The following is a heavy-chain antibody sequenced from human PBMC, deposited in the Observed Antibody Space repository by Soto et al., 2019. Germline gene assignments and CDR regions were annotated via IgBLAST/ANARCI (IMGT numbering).Heavy chain of an antibody. J-gene: IGHJ6*02. CDR3: ATSGGHHFGMDV. D-gene: IGHD2-8*02. V-gene: IGHV1-18*01. CDR1: SFIFTSYG. CDR2: ISGYNGNT. Sequence: ASVKVSCKASSFIFTSYGINWVRQAPGQGLEWMGWISGYNGNTKYGQKFQDRVTLTADTSTATAFMEVRSLRGDDSAVYYCATSGGHHFGMDVWGQGTTVT.